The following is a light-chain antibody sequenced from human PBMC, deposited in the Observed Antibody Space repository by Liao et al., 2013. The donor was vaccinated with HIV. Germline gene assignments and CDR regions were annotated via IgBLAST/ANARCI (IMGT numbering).Light chain of an antibody. Sequence: SYELTQPPSVSVSPGQTASITCSGDKLGDKYACWYQHKPGQSPVLVIYQDKKRPSGIPERFSGSNSGNTATLTISGTQAMDEADYYCQAWDSSTEGVFGGGTKLTVL. CDR3: QAWDSSTEGV. CDR1: KLGDKY. V-gene: IGLV3-1*01. CDR2: QDK. J-gene: IGLJ3*02.